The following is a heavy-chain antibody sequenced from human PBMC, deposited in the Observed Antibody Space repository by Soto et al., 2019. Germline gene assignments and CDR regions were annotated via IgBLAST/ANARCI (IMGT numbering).Heavy chain of an antibody. J-gene: IGHJ5*02. D-gene: IGHD2-15*01. CDR1: GGSISSGGYY. CDR3: ASYYCSGGSCAFDP. CDR2: IYYSGST. Sequence: SETLSLTCTVSGGSISSGGYYWSWIRQHPGKGLEWIGYIYYSGSTYYNPSLKSRVTISVDTSKNQFSLKLSSVTAADTAVYYCASYYCSGGSCAFDPWGQGTLVTVSS. V-gene: IGHV4-31*03.